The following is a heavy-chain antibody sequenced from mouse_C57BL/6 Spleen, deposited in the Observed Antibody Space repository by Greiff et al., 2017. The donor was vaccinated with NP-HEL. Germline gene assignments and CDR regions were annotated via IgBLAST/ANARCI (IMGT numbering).Heavy chain of an antibody. CDR3: AIYSNGWYFDV. D-gene: IGHD2-5*01. CDR2: INPNNGGT. V-gene: IGHV1-26*01. Sequence: EVQLQQSGPELVKPGASVKISCKASGYTFTDYYMNWVKQSHGKSLEWIGDINPNNGGTSYNQKFKGKATLTVDKSSSTAYMELRSLTSEDSAVYYCAIYSNGWYFDVWGTGTTVTVSS. J-gene: IGHJ1*03. CDR1: GYTFTDYY.